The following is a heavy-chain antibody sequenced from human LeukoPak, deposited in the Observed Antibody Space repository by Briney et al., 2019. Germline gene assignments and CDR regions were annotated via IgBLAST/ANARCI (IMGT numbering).Heavy chain of an antibody. CDR2: ISSSGSFI. Sequence: VGSLRLSCAASGFTFSTYEMNWGRQAPGKGLEWVSYISSSGSFIYYADSLKGRFTISRDNAKNSLYLQMNSLRAEDTAVYYCARETLSANDAFDIWGQGTLVTVSS. V-gene: IGHV3-48*03. J-gene: IGHJ3*02. CDR3: ARETLSANDAFDI. CDR1: GFTFSTYE.